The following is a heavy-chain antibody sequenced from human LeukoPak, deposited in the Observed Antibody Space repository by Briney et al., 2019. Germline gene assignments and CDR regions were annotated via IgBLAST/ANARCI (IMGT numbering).Heavy chain of an antibody. CDR2: ISWNSGSI. CDR3: AKDNYYDSSGAFDY. CDR1: GFTFDDYA. Sequence: GESLRLSCAASGFTFDDYAMHWVRQAPGKGLEWVSGISWNSGSIGYADSVKGRFTISRDNAKNSLYLQMNSLRAEDTALYYCAKDNYYDSSGAFDYWGQGTLVTVSS. D-gene: IGHD3-22*01. V-gene: IGHV3-9*01. J-gene: IGHJ4*02.